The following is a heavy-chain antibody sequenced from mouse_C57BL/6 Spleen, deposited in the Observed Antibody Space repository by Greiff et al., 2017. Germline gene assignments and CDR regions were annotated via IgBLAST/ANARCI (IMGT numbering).Heavy chain of an antibody. D-gene: IGHD4-1*01. CDR1: GYTFTSYW. CDR3: ARRAGTRGWYFDV. CDR2: IYPGSGST. V-gene: IGHV1-55*01. Sequence: VQLQQSGAELVKPGASVKMSCKASGYTFTSYWITWVKQRPGQGLEWIGDIYPGSGSTNYNEKFKSKATLTVDTSSSTAYMQLSSLTSEDSAVYYCARRAGTRGWYFDVWGTGTTVTVSS. J-gene: IGHJ1*03.